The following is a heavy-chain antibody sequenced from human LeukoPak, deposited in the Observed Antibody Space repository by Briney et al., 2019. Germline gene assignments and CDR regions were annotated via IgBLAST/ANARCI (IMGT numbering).Heavy chain of an antibody. CDR3: AKDLVGAKTGDY. CDR2: ISGSGGST. J-gene: IGHJ4*02. V-gene: IGHV3-23*01. D-gene: IGHD1-26*01. CDR1: GFTFGSYA. Sequence: GGSLRLSCAASGFTFGSYAMSWVRHAPGKGLEWVSAISGSGGSTYYADSVKGRFTISRDNSKNTLYLQMNSLRAEDTAVYYCAKDLVGAKTGDYWGQGTLVTVSS.